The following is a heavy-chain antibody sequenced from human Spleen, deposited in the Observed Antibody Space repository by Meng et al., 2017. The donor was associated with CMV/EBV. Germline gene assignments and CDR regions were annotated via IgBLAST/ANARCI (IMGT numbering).Heavy chain of an antibody. CDR1: FSSSG. D-gene: IGHD6-13*01. V-gene: IGHV3-30*18. CDR2: ISYDGSSK. J-gene: IGHJ4*02. CDR3: AKDPSSGVATAGTWYFDY. Sequence: FSSSGMHWVRQAPGKGLEWVAVISYDGSSKYYADSVKGRFTISRDTSKNTLYLQMNSLRAEDTAVYHCAKDPSSGVATAGTWYFDYWGQGTLVTVSS.